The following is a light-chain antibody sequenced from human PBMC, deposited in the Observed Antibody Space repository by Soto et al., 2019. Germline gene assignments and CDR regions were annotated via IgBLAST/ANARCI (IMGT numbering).Light chain of an antibody. CDR3: QQYGSSPLLT. J-gene: IGKJ4*01. V-gene: IGKV3-20*01. Sequence: EIVLTQSPGTLSLSPGERATLSCRASQSVSSSYLAWYQQKPGQAPRLLIYGASSRATGIPDRFSGSGSGTDFPLTISRLEPEDFAVYYCQQYGSSPLLTFGGGTKVDIK. CDR1: QSVSSSY. CDR2: GAS.